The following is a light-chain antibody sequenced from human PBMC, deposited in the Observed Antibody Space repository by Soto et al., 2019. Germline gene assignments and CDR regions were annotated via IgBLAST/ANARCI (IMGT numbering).Light chain of an antibody. V-gene: IGLV1-40*01. J-gene: IGLJ7*01. CDR3: QSYDSILSGSV. CDR1: SSNIGAGYD. Sequence: QAVVTQPPSVSGAPGQRGTISCTGSSSNIGAGYDVHWYQQLPGTAPKLLIYGNSNRPSGVPDRFSGSKSGTSASLAITGLQAEDEADYYCQSYDSILSGSVFGGGTQLTVL. CDR2: GNS.